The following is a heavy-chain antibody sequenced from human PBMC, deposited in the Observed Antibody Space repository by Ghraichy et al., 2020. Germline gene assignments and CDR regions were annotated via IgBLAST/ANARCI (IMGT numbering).Heavy chain of an antibody. CDR2: IYYSGST. Sequence: TLSLTCTVSGGSISSYYWSWIRQPPGKGLEWIGYIYYSGSTNYNPSLKSRVTISVDTSKNQFSLKLSSVTAADTAVYYCARGDVVVPAADAFDIWGQGTMVTVSS. V-gene: IGHV4-59*01. D-gene: IGHD2-2*01. J-gene: IGHJ3*02. CDR1: GGSISSYY. CDR3: ARGDVVVPAADAFDI.